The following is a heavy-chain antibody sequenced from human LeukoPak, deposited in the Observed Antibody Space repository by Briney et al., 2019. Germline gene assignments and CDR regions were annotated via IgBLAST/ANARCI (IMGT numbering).Heavy chain of an antibody. V-gene: IGHV3-7*01. D-gene: IGHD4-23*01. CDR3: VRDRRELVTYYYYGMDV. J-gene: IGHJ6*02. CDR2: IKEDGSDK. CDR1: GFTFSTYW. Sequence: GGSLRLSCAASGFTFSTYWVNWVRQAPGKGLEWVANIKEDGSDKYYADSVKGRFTISRDNSKNTLYLQMNSLRAEDTAVYYCVRDRRELVTYYYYGMDVWGQGTTVTVSS.